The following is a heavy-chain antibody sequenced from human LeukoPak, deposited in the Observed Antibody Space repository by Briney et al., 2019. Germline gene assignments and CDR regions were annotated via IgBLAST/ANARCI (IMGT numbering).Heavy chain of an antibody. D-gene: IGHD3-9*01. Sequence: PGGSLRLSCAASGFPFSTYAMSWVRQAPGKGLEWVSGISISGDSTYYADSVKGRFTISRDNSKNTLYLRMNSLRAEDTAVYYCATYDILTGYKYWGQGTLVTVSS. CDR1: GFPFSTYA. CDR3: ATYDILTGYKY. CDR2: ISISGDST. J-gene: IGHJ4*02. V-gene: IGHV3-23*01.